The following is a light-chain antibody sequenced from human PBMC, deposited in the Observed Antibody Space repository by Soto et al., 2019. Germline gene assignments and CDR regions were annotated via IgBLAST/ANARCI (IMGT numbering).Light chain of an antibody. V-gene: IGKV1-5*01. CDR1: ENIFKY. Sequence: DIQMIQSPATLSASVGDRITITCRASENIFKYVAWYQQTSGSAPNLLIYAASDLESGVPSRFSGSGSGTAFSLTIDNLQPNDSATYYCQHYNTRSIAFDGGTKVDVK. J-gene: IGKJ4*01. CDR3: QHYNTRSIA. CDR2: AAS.